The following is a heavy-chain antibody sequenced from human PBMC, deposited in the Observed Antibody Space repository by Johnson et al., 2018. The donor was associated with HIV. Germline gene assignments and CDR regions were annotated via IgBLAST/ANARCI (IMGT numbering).Heavy chain of an antibody. Sequence: EKLVESGGGVVRPGGSLRLSCAASGFTFDDFGMGWVRHAPGKGLEWVSGINWNGGSQGYAASVKGRCSISRANAKNSLYLQMNSRRGEDTALYYCGRAGGAVGVNGFDMWGQGTMVTVSS. CDR1: GFTFDDFG. J-gene: IGHJ3*02. V-gene: IGHV3-20*04. CDR2: INWNGGSQ. CDR3: GRAGGAVGVNGFDM. D-gene: IGHD1-26*01.